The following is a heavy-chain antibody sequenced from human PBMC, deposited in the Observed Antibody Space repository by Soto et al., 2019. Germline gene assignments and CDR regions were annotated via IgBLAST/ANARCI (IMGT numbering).Heavy chain of an antibody. J-gene: IGHJ4*02. CDR1: GFTVKSSV. D-gene: IGHD6-13*01. Sequence: WGSLKLSCAASGFTVKSSVMPLVRQAPGKGLEWVSAISGSGGSTYYADSVKGRFTISRDNSKNTLYLQMNSLRAEDTAVYYCAYSSTPFDYWGQGTLVTVSS. CDR3: AYSSTPFDY. CDR2: ISGSGGST. V-gene: IGHV3-23*01.